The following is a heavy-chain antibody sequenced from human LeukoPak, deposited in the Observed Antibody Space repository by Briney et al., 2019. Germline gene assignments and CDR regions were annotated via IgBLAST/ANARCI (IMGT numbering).Heavy chain of an antibody. CDR3: AKDGASRDDYHWFDS. CDR2: IDDSGGNT. D-gene: IGHD4-17*01. J-gene: IGHJ5*01. Sequence: GGSLRLSCEASGFTFRSYAMTWVRQAPGKGLEWVSTIDDSGGNTYHADSVKGRFTISRDNSRDALHLQMNSLRVEDTAVYYCAKDGASRDDYHWFDSWGQGTLVTVSS. CDR1: GFTFRSYA. V-gene: IGHV3-23*01.